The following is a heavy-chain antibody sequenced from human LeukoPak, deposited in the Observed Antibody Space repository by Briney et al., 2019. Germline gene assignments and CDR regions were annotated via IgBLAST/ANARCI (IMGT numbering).Heavy chain of an antibody. Sequence: GGSLRLSCAASGFTFSGSAMHWVRQASGKGLEWVGRIRSKANSYATAYAASVKGTFTISRDDSKNTAYLQMNSLRAEDTAVYYCATYKGKVRGVTIWNYYYMDVWGKGTTVTISS. J-gene: IGHJ6*03. CDR3: ATYKGKVRGVTIWNYYYMDV. V-gene: IGHV3-73*01. D-gene: IGHD3-10*01. CDR2: IRSKANSYAT. CDR1: GFTFSGSA.